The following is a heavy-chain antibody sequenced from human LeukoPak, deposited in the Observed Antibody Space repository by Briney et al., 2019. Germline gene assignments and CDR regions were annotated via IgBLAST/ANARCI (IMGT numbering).Heavy chain of an antibody. D-gene: IGHD6-13*01. Sequence: PGRSLRLSCAASGFTFSSYAMRWVRQAPGKGLEWVAVISYDGSNKYYADSVKGRFTISRDNSKNTLYLQMNSLRAEDTAVYYCAREFRYSSSWYDNYYYGMDVWGKGTTVTVSS. CDR1: GFTFSSYA. CDR3: AREFRYSSSWYDNYYYGMDV. J-gene: IGHJ6*04. CDR2: ISYDGSNK. V-gene: IGHV3-30*04.